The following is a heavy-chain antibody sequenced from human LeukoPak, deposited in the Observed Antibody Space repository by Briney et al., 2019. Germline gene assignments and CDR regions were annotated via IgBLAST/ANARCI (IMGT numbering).Heavy chain of an antibody. Sequence: PGGSLRLCCAASGFTFSSYAMTWVRQAPEKGVEWVSGISGSGTNTYYADSVKGRFTISRDNPKNTLYLQMNSLRAEDTAAYYCAKGTYHSRGHFDYWGQGTLVSVSS. CDR1: GFTFSSYA. V-gene: IGHV3-23*01. J-gene: IGHJ4*02. CDR3: AKGTYHSRGHFDY. CDR2: ISGSGTNT. D-gene: IGHD3-22*01.